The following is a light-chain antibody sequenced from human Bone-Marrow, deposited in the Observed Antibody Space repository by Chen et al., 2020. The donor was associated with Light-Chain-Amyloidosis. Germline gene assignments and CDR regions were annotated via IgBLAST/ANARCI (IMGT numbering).Light chain of an antibody. CDR2: EVE. CDR3: CSYAGASTYV. V-gene: IGLV2-23*02. J-gene: IGLJ1*01. CDR1: RSDIGSFNL. Sequence: QSALTHPASVAGSPGQSTPISCTGTRSDIGSFNLVSWYQHHPDKAPKLIIYEVEKRPSGVSNRFSGSRSGNTASLTISGLQADDEAAYYCCSYAGASTYVFGTGTEVTVL.